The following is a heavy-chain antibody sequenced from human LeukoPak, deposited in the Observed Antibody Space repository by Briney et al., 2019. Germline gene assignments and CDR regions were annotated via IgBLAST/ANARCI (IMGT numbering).Heavy chain of an antibody. CDR3: ARHAGYCTGGRCYSFYYFDY. CDR2: IHPGDSDT. Sequence: GESLKISCKASGYTFTNYWIGWVRHTPGKGLEWMRIIHPGDSDTRYRTSFQGQVTMSVDESTNTAYLHWTSLKASDTAIYYCARHAGYCTGGRCYSFYYFDYWGQGTLVTVSS. D-gene: IGHD2-15*01. V-gene: IGHV5-51*01. CDR1: GYTFTNYW. J-gene: IGHJ4*02.